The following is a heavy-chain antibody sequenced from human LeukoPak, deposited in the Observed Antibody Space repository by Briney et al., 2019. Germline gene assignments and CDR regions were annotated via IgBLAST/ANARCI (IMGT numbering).Heavy chain of an antibody. V-gene: IGHV1-8*02. CDR2: MNPNSGNT. D-gene: IGHD3-10*01. CDR1: GGTFSSYD. Sequence: ASVKVSCKASGGTFSSYDINWVRQATGQGLEWMGWMNPNSGNTGYAQKFQGRVTMTRNTSISTAYMELSSLRSEDTAVYYCARGKGTGYYYYYYMDVWGKGTTVTISS. J-gene: IGHJ6*03. CDR3: ARGKGTGYYYYYYMDV.